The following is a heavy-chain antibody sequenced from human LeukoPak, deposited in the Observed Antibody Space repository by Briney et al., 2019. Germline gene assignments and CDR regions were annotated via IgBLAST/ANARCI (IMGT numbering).Heavy chain of an antibody. V-gene: IGHV3-23*01. CDR1: GFTFSSNA. Sequence: GGSLRLSCAASGFTFSSNAMSWVRQAPGKGLEWLSGISNYVGSTYYADSVKGRFTISRDNSKNTVYLQMNSLRAEDTAVYYCARSRPYDSRGAFDCWGQGTLVTVSS. CDR2: ISNYVGST. CDR3: ARSRPYDSRGAFDC. J-gene: IGHJ4*02. D-gene: IGHD3-22*01.